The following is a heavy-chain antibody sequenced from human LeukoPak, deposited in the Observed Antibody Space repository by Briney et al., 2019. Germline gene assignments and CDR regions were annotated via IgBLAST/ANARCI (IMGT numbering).Heavy chain of an antibody. V-gene: IGHV3-9*01. J-gene: IGHJ4*02. CDR3: AKDIRYYYGSGSIFDY. D-gene: IGHD3-10*01. Sequence: GGSLRLSCAASGFTFDDYAMHWVRQAPGKGLEWVSGISWNSGSIGYADSVKGRFTISRDNAKNSLYLQMNSLRAEDTALYYCAKDIRYYYGSGSIFDYWGRGTLVTVSS. CDR2: ISWNSGSI. CDR1: GFTFDDYA.